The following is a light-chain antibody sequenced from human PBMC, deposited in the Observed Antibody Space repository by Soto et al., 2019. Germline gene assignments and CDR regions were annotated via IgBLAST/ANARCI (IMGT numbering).Light chain of an antibody. CDR2: GAS. V-gene: IGKV1-6*01. J-gene: IGKJ1*01. CDR3: KQYETFSGT. Sequence: AIQMTQSPSSLSASVGDRVTISCRASQGIGNALGWYQQKPGKPPKVLIYGASNLQSGVPPRFSGSGSGTKFTLTIASLQPDDFATYYCKQYETFSGTFGPGTKVDIK. CDR1: QGIGNA.